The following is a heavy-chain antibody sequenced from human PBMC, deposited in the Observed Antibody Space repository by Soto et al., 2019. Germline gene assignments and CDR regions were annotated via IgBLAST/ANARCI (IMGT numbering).Heavy chain of an antibody. Sequence: PSETLSLTCTVSGGSISGYYWSWIRQPPGKGLEWIGCMYNTGSTVCNPSLKSRVTISVDTSKNQFSLKLSSVTAADAAVYYCARLIGTNIAEDGWFYWGQGTPVTV. CDR2: MYNTGST. V-gene: IGHV4-4*08. J-gene: IGHJ4*02. CDR3: ARLIGTNIAEDGWFY. D-gene: IGHD6-13*01. CDR1: GGSISGYY.